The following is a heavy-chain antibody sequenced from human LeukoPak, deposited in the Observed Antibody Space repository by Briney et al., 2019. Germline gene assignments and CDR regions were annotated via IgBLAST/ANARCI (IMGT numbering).Heavy chain of an antibody. J-gene: IGHJ3*02. V-gene: IGHV1-69*06. CDR2: IIPIFGTA. Sequence: SVKVSCKASGGTFSSYAISWVRQAPGQGLEWMGGIIPIFGTANYAQKFQGRVTITADKSTSTAYMELSSLRSEDTAVYYCARPFSGYDLNNAFDIWGQGTMVTVSP. D-gene: IGHD5-12*01. CDR3: ARPFSGYDLNNAFDI. CDR1: GGTFSSYA.